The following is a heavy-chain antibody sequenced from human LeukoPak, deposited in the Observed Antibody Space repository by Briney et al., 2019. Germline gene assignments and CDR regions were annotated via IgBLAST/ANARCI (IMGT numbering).Heavy chain of an antibody. D-gene: IGHD1-26*01. CDR1: GYTFADYG. V-gene: IGHV1-18*01. CDR2: ISAYSGTT. CDR3: ARWEVTGGSRHDAFDI. Sequence: GASVKLSCKASGYTFADYGISWVRQAPGQGLEWMGCISAYSGTTSYAQKLQGRVTMTTDTSTSTAYMDLRSLGPDDTAVYYCARWEVTGGSRHDAFDIWGQGTMVTVSS. J-gene: IGHJ3*02.